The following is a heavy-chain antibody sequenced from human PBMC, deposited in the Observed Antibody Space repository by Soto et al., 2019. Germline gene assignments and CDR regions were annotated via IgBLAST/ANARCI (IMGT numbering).Heavy chain of an antibody. CDR1: GGSFSGYY. V-gene: IGHV4-34*01. D-gene: IGHD3-3*01. Sequence: PSETLSLTCAVYGGSFSGYYWSWIRQTPGKGLEWIGEINHSGSTNYNPSLKSRVTISVDTSKNHYSLRLTSVTAADTAVYFCARATVGLDTISYFDYWGQGKLVTVSS. CDR3: ARATVGLDTISYFDY. CDR2: INHSGST. J-gene: IGHJ4*02.